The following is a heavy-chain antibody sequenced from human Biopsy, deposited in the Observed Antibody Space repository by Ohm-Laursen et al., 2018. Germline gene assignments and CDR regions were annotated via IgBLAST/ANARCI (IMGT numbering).Heavy chain of an antibody. CDR3: AKDLRNNNWGVEN. J-gene: IGHJ4*02. Sequence: SLRLSCSAPGFSVSSYDMNWVRQAPGTGLEWVAVISDDGRNKYYVDSVKGRFTISRDNSKNTLYLQMNNLRAEDTAVFYCAKDLRNNNWGVENWGQGTLVTVSS. D-gene: IGHD7-27*01. CDR2: ISDDGRNK. V-gene: IGHV3-30*18. CDR1: GFSVSSYD.